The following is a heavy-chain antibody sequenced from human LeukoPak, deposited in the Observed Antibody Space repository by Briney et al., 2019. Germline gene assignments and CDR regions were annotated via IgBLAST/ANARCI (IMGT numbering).Heavy chain of an antibody. CDR3: AKDPTRGKRNHYYYGMDV. J-gene: IGHJ6*02. V-gene: IGHV3-9*01. CDR1: GFTFGTYA. Sequence: GGSLRLSCAASGFTFGTYAMSWVRQAPGKGLEWVSGISWNSGSIGYADSVKGRFTISRDNAKNSLYLQMNSLRAEDTALYYCAKDPTRGKRNHYYYGMDVWGQGTTVTVSS. CDR2: ISWNSGSI. D-gene: IGHD1-1*01.